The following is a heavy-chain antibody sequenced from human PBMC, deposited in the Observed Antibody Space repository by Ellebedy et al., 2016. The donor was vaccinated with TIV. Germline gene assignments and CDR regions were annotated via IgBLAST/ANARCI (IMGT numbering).Heavy chain of an antibody. V-gene: IGHV1-46*01. CDR1: GYTFSNYY. D-gene: IGHD5-18*01. Sequence: AASVKVSCKASGYTFSNYYMHWVRQAPGQGLEWMGIINPSGGGTTYAQKFQGRVTVTRDTSTSTVYMELSSLRSEDTAVYYCTRDGSSGYTYAWGQGTLVTVSS. CDR3: TRDGSSGYTYA. J-gene: IGHJ5*02. CDR2: INPSGGGT.